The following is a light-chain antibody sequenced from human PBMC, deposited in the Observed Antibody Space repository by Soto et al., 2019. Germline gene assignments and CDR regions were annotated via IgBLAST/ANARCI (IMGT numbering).Light chain of an antibody. V-gene: IGKV1-5*03. CDR3: QQYNPYSRT. CDR2: KAS. Sequence: DIQMTQSPSTLSASVGDRVTITCRASQSISNWLAWYQQKPGEAPKLLIYKASSLQSGVPSRFSGSGSGTDFTLTISSLQPDDFAMYYCQQYNPYSRTFGQGTKVDIK. CDR1: QSISNW. J-gene: IGKJ1*01.